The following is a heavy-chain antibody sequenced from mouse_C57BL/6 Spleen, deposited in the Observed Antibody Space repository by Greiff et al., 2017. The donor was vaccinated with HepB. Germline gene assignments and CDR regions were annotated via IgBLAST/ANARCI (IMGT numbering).Heavy chain of an antibody. V-gene: IGHV1-22*01. D-gene: IGHD3-2*02. Sequence: EVKLQESGPELVKPGASVKMSCKASGYTFTDYNMHWVKQSHGKSLEWIGYINPNNGGTSYNQKFKGKATLTVNKSSSTAYMELRSLTSEDSAVYYCAQTAQATYWFAYWGQGTLVTVSA. CDR2: INPNNGGT. CDR3: AQTAQATYWFAY. CDR1: GYTFTDYN. J-gene: IGHJ3*01.